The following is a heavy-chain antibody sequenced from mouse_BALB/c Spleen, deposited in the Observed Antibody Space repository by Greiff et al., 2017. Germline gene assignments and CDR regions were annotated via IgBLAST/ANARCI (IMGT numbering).Heavy chain of an antibody. CDR2: ISDGGSYT. J-gene: IGHJ4*01. D-gene: IGHD2-4*01. CDR3: AREGTMITTRYAMDY. CDR1: GFTFSDYY. V-gene: IGHV5-4*02. Sequence: EVQLVESGGGLVKPGGSLKLSCAASGFTFSDYYMYWVRQTPEKRLEWVATISDGGSYTYYPDSVKGRFTISRDNAKNNLYLQMSSLKSEDTAMYYCAREGTMITTRYAMDYWGQGTSVTVSS.